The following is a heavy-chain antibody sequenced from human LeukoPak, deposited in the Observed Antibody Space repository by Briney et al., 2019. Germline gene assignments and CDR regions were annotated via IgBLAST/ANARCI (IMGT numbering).Heavy chain of an antibody. Sequence: SETLSLTCAVYGGSLSGYYWSWIRQPPGKGLEWIGEINHSGSTNYNPSLKSRVTISVDTSKNQFSLKLSSVTAADTAVYYCARTIGLRCFDWSPLGWFDPGGQGTLVTVSS. CDR1: GGSLSGYY. J-gene: IGHJ5*02. CDR3: ARTIGLRCFDWSPLGWFDP. V-gene: IGHV4-34*01. D-gene: IGHD3-9*01. CDR2: INHSGST.